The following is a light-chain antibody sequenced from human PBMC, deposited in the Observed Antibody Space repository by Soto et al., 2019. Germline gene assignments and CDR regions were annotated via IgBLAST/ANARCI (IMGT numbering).Light chain of an antibody. CDR2: GAS. V-gene: IGKV3-15*01. Sequence: EIVLTQSPATLSGSPWERVTLSCRASESVDINLAWYQQKPGQAPRLLIYGASTRATDMPGTFSGRGSGTEFTLTISSLQSEDFAVYYCQQYKNWPRTFGQGTKVDIK. J-gene: IGKJ1*01. CDR3: QQYKNWPRT. CDR1: ESVDIN.